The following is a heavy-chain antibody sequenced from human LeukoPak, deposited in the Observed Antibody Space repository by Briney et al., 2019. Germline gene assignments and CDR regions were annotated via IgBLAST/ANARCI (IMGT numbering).Heavy chain of an antibody. CDR1: GYTLTELS. V-gene: IGHV1-24*01. Sequence: SVKVSCKVSGYTLTELSMHWVRQAPGKGLEWMGGFDPEDGETIYAQKFQGRVTMTEDTSTDTAYMELSSLRSEDTAVYYCATDTPPQYYYDSSGYLAFDIWGQGTMVTVSS. D-gene: IGHD3-22*01. CDR3: ATDTPPQYYYDSSGYLAFDI. J-gene: IGHJ3*02. CDR2: FDPEDGET.